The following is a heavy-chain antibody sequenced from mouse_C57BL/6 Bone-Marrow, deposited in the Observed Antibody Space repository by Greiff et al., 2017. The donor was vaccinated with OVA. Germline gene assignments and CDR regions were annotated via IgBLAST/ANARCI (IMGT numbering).Heavy chain of an antibody. D-gene: IGHD1-3*01. CDR1: GFSFNTYA. CDR3: VRQSKGFFDY. Sequence: EVKVVESGGGLVQPKGSLKLSCAASGFSFNTYAMNWVRQAPGKGLEWVARIRSKSNNYATYYADSVKDRFTISRDDSESMLYLQMNNLKTEDTAMYYCVRQSKGFFDYWGQGTTLTVSS. V-gene: IGHV10-1*01. J-gene: IGHJ2*01. CDR2: IRSKSNNYAT.